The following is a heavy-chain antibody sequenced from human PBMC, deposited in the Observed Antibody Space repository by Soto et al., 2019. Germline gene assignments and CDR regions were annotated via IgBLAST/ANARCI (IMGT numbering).Heavy chain of an antibody. J-gene: IGHJ5*02. CDR2: IIPIFGTA. Sequence: SVKVSWKASGGTFSSYAISWVRQAPGQGLEWMGGIIPIFGTANYAQKFQGRVTITADNSKNTLYLQMNSLRAEDTAVYYCARDVRWSASANWFDPWGQGTLVTVSS. V-gene: IGHV1-69*06. D-gene: IGHD2-15*01. CDR3: ARDVRWSASANWFDP. CDR1: GGTFSSYA.